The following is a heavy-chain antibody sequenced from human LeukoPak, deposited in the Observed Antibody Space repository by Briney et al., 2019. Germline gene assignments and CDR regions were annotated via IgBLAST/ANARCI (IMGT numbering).Heavy chain of an antibody. J-gene: IGHJ4*02. V-gene: IGHV1-2*02. CDR1: GYTFTGYY. CDR2: INPNSGGT. CDR3: ARPNGDSYGYFDY. D-gene: IGHD5-18*01. Sequence: GASVKVSCKASGYTFTGYYMHWVRQAPGQGLEWMGWINPNSGGTNYAQKFQGRVTMTRDMSTSTVYMELSSLRSEDTAVYYCARPNGDSYGYFDYWGQGTLVTVSS.